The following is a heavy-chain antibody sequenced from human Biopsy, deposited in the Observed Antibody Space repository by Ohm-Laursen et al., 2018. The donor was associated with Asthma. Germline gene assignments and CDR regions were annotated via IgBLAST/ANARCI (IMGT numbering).Heavy chain of an antibody. CDR2: INTNTGNP. CDR1: GYTVTRYA. Sequence: SVKVSCKASGYTVTRYAINWVRQAPEQGLEWMGWINTNTGNPTYAQGFTGRFVFSLDTSVNTAHLQISSLKAEDTAVYYCARMISYYHEMRAPFFDYWGQGTLVTVSS. CDR3: ARMISYYHEMRAPFFDY. D-gene: IGHD3-16*01. V-gene: IGHV7-4-1*02. J-gene: IGHJ4*02.